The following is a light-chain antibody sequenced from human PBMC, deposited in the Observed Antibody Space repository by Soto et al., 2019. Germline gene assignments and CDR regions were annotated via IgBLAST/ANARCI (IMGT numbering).Light chain of an antibody. CDR1: SGHSNYA. CDR2: VNSGGSH. Sequence: VLTQSPSASASLGAXXKLTCTLSSGHSNYAIAWHQQQPEKGPRYLMKVNSGGSHVKGDGIPDRFSGSSAGAERYLFISSRQSENEADDYRQTWGTGGAIVVFGGGTKLTV. J-gene: IGLJ7*01. CDR3: QTWGTGGAIVV. V-gene: IGLV4-69*01.